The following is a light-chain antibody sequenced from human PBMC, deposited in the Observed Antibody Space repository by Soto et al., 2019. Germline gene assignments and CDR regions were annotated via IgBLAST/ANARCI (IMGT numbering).Light chain of an antibody. CDR1: SSDVGSYNL. V-gene: IGLV2-23*01. Sequence: QSVLTQPASVSGSPGQSITISCTGTSSDVGSYNLVSWYQQHPGKAPKLMIYDGSKRPSGVSNRFSGSKSGNTASLTISGLQAEDEADYYCCSYAGSSTYVSGTGTKLTVL. CDR2: DGS. CDR3: CSYAGSSTYV. J-gene: IGLJ1*01.